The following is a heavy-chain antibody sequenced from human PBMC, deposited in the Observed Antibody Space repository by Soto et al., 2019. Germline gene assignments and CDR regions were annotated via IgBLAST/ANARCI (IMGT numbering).Heavy chain of an antibody. CDR2: ISNSGST. CDR3: ATESGSTYGYFDH. Sequence: SETLSLTCTVSGGSVTSDEDYWTWIRQSPGKGLEWIGYISNSGSTGYNPSLKTRLSMSVDGSKNQFTLRLTSVTAADTAVYFCATESGSTYGYFDHWGQGTQVTVSS. CDR1: GGSVTSDEDY. D-gene: IGHD5-18*01. J-gene: IGHJ4*02. V-gene: IGHV4-30-4*01.